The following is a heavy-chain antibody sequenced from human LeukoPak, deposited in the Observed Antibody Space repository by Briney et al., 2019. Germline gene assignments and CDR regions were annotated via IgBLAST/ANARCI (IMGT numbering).Heavy chain of an antibody. CDR3: ARDGGPAGWQLGYYYYYYVDV. Sequence: PSETLSLTCTVSGGSINSGSYYWSWIRQPPGKALEWIGDIYYSGSTNYNPSLKSRVTISVDTSKNQFSLKLSSVTAADTAVYYCARDGGPAGWQLGYYYYYYVDVWGKGTTVTVSS. D-gene: IGHD2-15*01. J-gene: IGHJ6*03. CDR2: IYYSGST. V-gene: IGHV4-61*01. CDR1: GGSINSGSYY.